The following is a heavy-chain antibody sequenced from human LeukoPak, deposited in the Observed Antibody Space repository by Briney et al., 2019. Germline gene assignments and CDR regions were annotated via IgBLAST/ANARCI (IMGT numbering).Heavy chain of an antibody. J-gene: IGHJ4*02. CDR3: ARDTGDCGGDCYSADY. Sequence: GASVKVSCKASGYTFTSYYMHWVRQAPGQGLEWMGWINPNSGGTNYAQKFQGWVTMTRDTSISTAYMELSRLRSDDTAVYYCARDTGDCGGDCYSADYWGQGTLVTVSS. CDR2: INPNSGGT. V-gene: IGHV1-2*04. CDR1: GYTFTSYY. D-gene: IGHD2-21*02.